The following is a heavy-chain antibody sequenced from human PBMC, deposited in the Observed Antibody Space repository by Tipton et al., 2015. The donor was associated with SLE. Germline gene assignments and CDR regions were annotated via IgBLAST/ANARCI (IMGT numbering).Heavy chain of an antibody. CDR3: ARTSTYYDFWSGSHYYYYYMDV. V-gene: IGHV4-39*01. CDR2: IYYSGST. Sequence: TLSLTCTVSGGSISSSSYYWGWIRQPPGKGLEWIGSIYYSGSTYYNPSLKSRVTISVDTSKNQFSLKLSSVTAADTAVYYCARTSTYYDFWSGSHYYYYYMDVWGKGTTVTVSS. J-gene: IGHJ6*03. D-gene: IGHD3-3*01. CDR1: GGSISSSSYY.